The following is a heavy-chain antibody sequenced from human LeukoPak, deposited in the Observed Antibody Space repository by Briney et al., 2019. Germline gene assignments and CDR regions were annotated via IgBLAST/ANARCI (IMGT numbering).Heavy chain of an antibody. CDR3: ARDFDSSGWFDY. V-gene: IGHV1-18*04. CDR2: ISAYNGNT. J-gene: IGHJ4*02. D-gene: IGHD6-19*01. CDR1: GYTFTSYG. Sequence: GGSVKVSCMASGYTFTSYGISWVRQAPGQGVEWMGWISAYNGNTNYAQKLQGRVTMTTDTSTSTAYMELRSLRSDDTAVYYCARDFDSSGWFDYWGQGTLVTVSS.